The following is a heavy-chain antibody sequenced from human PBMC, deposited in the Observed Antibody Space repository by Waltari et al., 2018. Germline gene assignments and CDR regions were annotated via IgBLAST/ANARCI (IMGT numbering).Heavy chain of an antibody. D-gene: IGHD4-17*01. V-gene: IGHV4-39*01. CDR3: GRIAFGDDGGYFQH. CDR1: CGAISDNNN. Sequence: LQLQDSGPGLVEPSKALSLTCSVYCGAISDNNNWGWIRQPPGKGLEWMGNMQYRGSTFYNPTLKSRVTISLDTSKNQFSRRLSSVGAADTAVYFCGRIAFGDDGGYFQHWGQGTLVTVSS. CDR2: MQYRGST. J-gene: IGHJ1*01.